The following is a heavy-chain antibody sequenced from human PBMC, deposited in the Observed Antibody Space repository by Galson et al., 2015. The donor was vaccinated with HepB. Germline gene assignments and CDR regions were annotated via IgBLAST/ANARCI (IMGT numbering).Heavy chain of an antibody. V-gene: IGHV1-18*01. CDR1: GYTFTSYG. J-gene: IGHJ3*02. D-gene: IGHD3-16*02. CDR3: ARGGDYDYVWGSYREGAFDI. CDR2: ISAYNGNT. Sequence: SVKVSCKASGYTFTSYGISWVRQAPGQGLEWMGWISAYNGNTNYAQKLQGRVTITTDTSTSTAYMELRSLRSDDTAVYYCARGGDYDYVWGSYREGAFDIWGQGTMVTVSS.